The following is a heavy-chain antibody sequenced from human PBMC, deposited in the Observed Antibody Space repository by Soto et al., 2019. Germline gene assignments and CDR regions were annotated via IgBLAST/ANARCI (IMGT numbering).Heavy chain of an antibody. V-gene: IGHV3-23*01. CDR3: AKEGHPVYYYYMDV. Sequence: PGGSLRLSCAASGFTFSSYAMSWVRQAPGKGLEWVSAISGVGGSTYHADSVKGRFTLSRDNSKNTLYLQMNSLRAEDTAVYYCAKEGHPVYYYYMDVWGKGTTVSVSS. J-gene: IGHJ6*03. CDR2: ISGVGGST. CDR1: GFTFSSYA.